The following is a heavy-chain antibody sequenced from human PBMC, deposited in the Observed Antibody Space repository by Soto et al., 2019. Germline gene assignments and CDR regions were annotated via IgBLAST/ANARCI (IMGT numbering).Heavy chain of an antibody. Sequence: EVQLVESGGGLVQPGGSLRLSCAASGFTFSSYWMSWVRQAPGKGLEWVANIKQDGSEKYYVDSVQGRFTISRDNAKNSLYLQMNSLRGEDTAVYYCAGGSTMVRGVIGGNYYFHYWGQGTMVTVSS. CDR1: GFTFSSYW. D-gene: IGHD3-10*01. J-gene: IGHJ4*02. V-gene: IGHV3-7*05. CDR2: IKQDGSEK. CDR3: AGGSTMVRGVIGGNYYFHY.